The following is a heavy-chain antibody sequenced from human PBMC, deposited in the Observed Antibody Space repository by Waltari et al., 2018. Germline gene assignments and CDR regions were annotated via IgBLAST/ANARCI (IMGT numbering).Heavy chain of an antibody. D-gene: IGHD3-22*01. Sequence: QLQLQESGPGLVKPSETLSLTCTVSGGSISSSSYYWGWIRQPPGKGLEWIGSIYYSGGTYSTPSLKSRVTISVDTSKNQFSLKLSSVTAADTAVYYCARHWGQEIVVVITVNWFDPWGQGTLVTVSS. CDR3: ARHWGQEIVVVITVNWFDP. CDR1: GGSISSSSYY. V-gene: IGHV4-39*01. J-gene: IGHJ5*02. CDR2: IYYSGGT.